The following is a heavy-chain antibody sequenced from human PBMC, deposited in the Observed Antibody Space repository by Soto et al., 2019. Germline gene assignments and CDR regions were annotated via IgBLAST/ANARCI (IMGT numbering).Heavy chain of an antibody. CDR1: GFTFSSYA. CDR2: ISGSGGST. V-gene: IGHV3-23*01. D-gene: IGHD7-27*01. CDR3: ARVKLGDAFDI. J-gene: IGHJ3*02. Sequence: GGSLRLSCAASGFTFSSYAMSWVRQAPGKGLEWVSAISGSGGSTYYADSVKGRFTISRENSKNTLYLQMNSLRAGDTAVYYGARVKLGDAFDIWGQGTMVTVSS.